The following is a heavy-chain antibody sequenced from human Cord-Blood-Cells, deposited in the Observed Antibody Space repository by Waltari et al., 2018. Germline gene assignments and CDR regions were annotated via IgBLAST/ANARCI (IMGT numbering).Heavy chain of an antibody. Sequence: RSIYYSGSTYYNPSLKSRVTISVDTSKNQFSLKLSSVTAADTAVYYWARVWLSGSYPRDAFDIWGQGTMVTVSS. CDR2: IYYSGST. D-gene: IGHD1-26*01. J-gene: IGHJ3*02. CDR3: ARVWLSGSYPRDAFDI. V-gene: IGHV4-39*01.